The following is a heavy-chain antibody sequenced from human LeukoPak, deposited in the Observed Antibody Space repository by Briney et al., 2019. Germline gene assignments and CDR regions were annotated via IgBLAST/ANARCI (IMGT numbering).Heavy chain of an antibody. CDR1: GGSISSGGYY. Sequence: SQTLSLTCTVSGGSISSGGYYWSWIRQPPGKGLEWIGYIYYSGSTNYNPSLKSRVTISVDTSKNQFSLKLSSVTAADTAVYYCARARVVVAATSYGMDVWGQGTTVTVSS. J-gene: IGHJ6*02. CDR2: IYYSGST. D-gene: IGHD2-15*01. V-gene: IGHV4-61*08. CDR3: ARARVVVAATSYGMDV.